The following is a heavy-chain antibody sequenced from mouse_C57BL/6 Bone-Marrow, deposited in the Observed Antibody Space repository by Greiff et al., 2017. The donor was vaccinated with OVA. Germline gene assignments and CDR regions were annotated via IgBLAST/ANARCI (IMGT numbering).Heavy chain of an antibody. CDR1: GFTFSDYY. J-gene: IGHJ4*01. D-gene: IGHD2-1*01. CDR3: ARPGELLPYYYAMDY. Sequence: EVKVEESGGGLVQPGGSLKLSCAASGFTFSDYYMYWVRQTPEKRLEWVAYISNGGGSTYYPDTVKGRFTISRDNAKNTLYLQMSRLKSEDTAMYYCARPGELLPYYYAMDYWGQGTSVTVSS. V-gene: IGHV5-12*01. CDR2: ISNGGGST.